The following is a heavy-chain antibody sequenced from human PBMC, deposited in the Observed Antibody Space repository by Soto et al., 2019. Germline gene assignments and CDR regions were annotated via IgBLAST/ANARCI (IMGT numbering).Heavy chain of an antibody. CDR2: ISATGDT. J-gene: IGHJ4*02. CDR3: VRSGYLNRDFDF. Sequence: ASVKVSCKTSGYSFGSQGISWVRQAPGQGLEWIGWISATGDTNYAQKFQGRITVTADTSTSTAYMELRSLTSDDTAVYYCVRSGYLNRDFDFWGQGTLVTVSS. D-gene: IGHD3-3*01. CDR1: GYSFGSQG. V-gene: IGHV1-18*01.